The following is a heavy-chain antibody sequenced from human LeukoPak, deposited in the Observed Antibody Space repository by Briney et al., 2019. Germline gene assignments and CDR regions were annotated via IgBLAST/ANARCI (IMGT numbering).Heavy chain of an antibody. CDR1: GVTSSSYA. V-gene: IGHV3-23*01. CDR2: ISGSGGST. Sequence: PGGSLRLSCAASGVTSSSYAMSWVRQPPGKGLEWVSTISGSGGSTYFADSVKGRFTISRDNSKNTLYLQMNSLRAEDTAVYYCARDWPPEWQQLHDYDAVAIWGQGTMVTVSS. J-gene: IGHJ3*02. CDR3: ARDWPPEWQQLHDYDAVAI. D-gene: IGHD6-13*01.